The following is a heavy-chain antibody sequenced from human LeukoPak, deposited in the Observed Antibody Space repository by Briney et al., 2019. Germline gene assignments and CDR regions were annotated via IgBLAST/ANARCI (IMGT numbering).Heavy chain of an antibody. CDR3: ARGYPTSL. V-gene: IGHV3-21*01. D-gene: IGHD1-26*01. Sequence: GGSLRLSCAASGFPFSSYSMNWVRQAPGKGLEWVSLISSSSSHIHYADSVRGRFTISRDNAKNSLYLQMKSLRAEDTAVYYCARGYPTSLWGQGTLVTVSS. CDR2: ISSSSSHI. CDR1: GFPFSSYS. J-gene: IGHJ4*02.